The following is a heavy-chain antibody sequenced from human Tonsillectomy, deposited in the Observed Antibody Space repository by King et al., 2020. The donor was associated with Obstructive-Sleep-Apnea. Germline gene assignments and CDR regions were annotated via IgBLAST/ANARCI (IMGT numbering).Heavy chain of an antibody. J-gene: IGHJ4*02. D-gene: IGHD3-22*01. CDR2: LKQDGSEK. CDR3: ARVQYYYDSSGYSNFDY. Sequence: VQLVESGGGLVQPGGSLRLSCAASGFTFSSYWMSWVRQAPGKGREWVANLKQDGSEKYYVDSVKGRFTISRDNAKNSLYLQINSLRAEDTAVYYCARVQYYYDSSGYSNFDYWGQGTLVTVSS. V-gene: IGHV3-7*01. CDR1: GFTFSSYW.